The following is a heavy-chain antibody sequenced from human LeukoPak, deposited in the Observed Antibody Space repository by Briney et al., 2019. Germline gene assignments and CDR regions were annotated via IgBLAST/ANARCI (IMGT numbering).Heavy chain of an antibody. CDR2: ISGSGGST. CDR3: AKGRVYGYYYYGMDV. CDR1: GFTFSSYA. D-gene: IGHD6-13*01. J-gene: IGHJ6*02. Sequence: GGSLRLSCAASGFTFSSYAMSWVRQAPGKGLEWVSAISGSGGSTYYADSVKGRFTISRDNSKNTLYLQMNSLRAENTAVYYCAKGRVYGYYYYGMDVWGQGTTVTVSS. V-gene: IGHV3-23*01.